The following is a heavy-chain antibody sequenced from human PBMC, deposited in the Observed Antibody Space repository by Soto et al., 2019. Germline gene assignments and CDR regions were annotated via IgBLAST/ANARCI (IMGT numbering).Heavy chain of an antibody. CDR1: GFTFSSYA. V-gene: IGHV3-64*01. J-gene: IGHJ4*02. Sequence: GGSLRLSCAASGFTFSSYAMHWVRQAPGKGLEYVSAISRNGGSTYYANSVKGRFTISRDNSKNTLYLQMGSLRAEDMAVYYCARVGPVPRGYSGYVDYWGQGTLVTVSS. D-gene: IGHD5-12*01. CDR3: ARVGPVPRGYSGYVDY. CDR2: ISRNGGST.